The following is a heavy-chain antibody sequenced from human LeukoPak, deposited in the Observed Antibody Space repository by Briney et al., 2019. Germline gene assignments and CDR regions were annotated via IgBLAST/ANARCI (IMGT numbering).Heavy chain of an antibody. V-gene: IGHV4-34*01. CDR3: ARGDSYGLYYFDY. CDR2: INHSGST. D-gene: IGHD5-18*01. J-gene: IGHJ4*02. Sequence: GSLRLSCAASGFTFSSYAMSWIRQPPGKGLEWIGEINHSGSTNYNPSLKSRVTISVDTSKNQFSLKLSSVTAADTAVYYCARGDSYGLYYFDYWGQGTLVTVSS. CDR1: GFTFSSYA.